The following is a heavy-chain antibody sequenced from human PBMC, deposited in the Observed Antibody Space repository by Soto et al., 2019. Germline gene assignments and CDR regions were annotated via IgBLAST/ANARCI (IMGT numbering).Heavy chain of an antibody. CDR2: VFHSGST. V-gene: IGHV4-30-2*01. CDR3: ARGSYGAGSDH. Sequence: QLQLQESGSGLVKPSQTLSLTCAVSGGSISSGGYSWSWIRQPPGKGLEWIGYVFHSGSTYYSPSVESRVSISVDGSKNQCYMELASVTAADTAVYYFARGSYGAGSDHWCQGILVTVSS. D-gene: IGHD3-10*01. J-gene: IGHJ4*02. CDR1: GGSISSGGYS.